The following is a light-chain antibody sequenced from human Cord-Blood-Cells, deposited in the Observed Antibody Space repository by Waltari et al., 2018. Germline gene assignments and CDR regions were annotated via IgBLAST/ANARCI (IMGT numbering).Light chain of an antibody. CDR2: EGS. CDR1: SSDVGSYNL. CDR3: CSYAGSSTFV. J-gene: IGLJ1*01. Sequence: QPALTQPAPVPGSPGQSTPIPCPGTSSDVGSYNLVSWYQQHPGKAPKLMIYEGSKRPSGVSNRFSGSKSGNTASLTISGLQAEDEADYYCCSYAGSSTFVFGTGTKVTVL. V-gene: IGLV2-23*01.